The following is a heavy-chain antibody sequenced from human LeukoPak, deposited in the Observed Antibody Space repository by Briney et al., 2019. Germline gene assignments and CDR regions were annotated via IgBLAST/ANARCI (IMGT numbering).Heavy chain of an antibody. V-gene: IGHV1-2*02. D-gene: IGHD6-13*01. Sequence: GASVKVPCKASGYTFTGYYMHWVRQAPGQGLEWMGWINPNSGGTNYAQNFQGRVTMTRDTSISTAYMGLSRLRSDDTAVYYCARGAFQGSSWFDYWGQGTLVTVSS. CDR2: INPNSGGT. J-gene: IGHJ4*02. CDR1: GYTFTGYY. CDR3: ARGAFQGSSWFDY.